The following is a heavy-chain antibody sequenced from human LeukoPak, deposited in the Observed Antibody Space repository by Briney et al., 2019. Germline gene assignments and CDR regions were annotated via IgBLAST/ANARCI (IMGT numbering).Heavy chain of an antibody. CDR1: GFTFSSYG. D-gene: IGHD2-8*02. CDR3: AREAESGLLGYMDV. Sequence: GGSLRLSCAASGFTFSSYGMHWVRQAPGKGLGWVAFIRYDGSNKYYADSVKGRFTISRDNSKNTLYLQMNSLRAEDTAVYYCAREAESGLLGYMDVWGKGTTVTVSS. J-gene: IGHJ6*03. CDR2: IRYDGSNK. V-gene: IGHV3-30*02.